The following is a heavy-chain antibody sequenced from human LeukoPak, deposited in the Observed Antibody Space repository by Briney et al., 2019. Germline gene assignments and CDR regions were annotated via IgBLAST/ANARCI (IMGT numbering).Heavy chain of an antibody. J-gene: IGHJ4*02. D-gene: IGHD4-17*01. Sequence: KPSETLSLTCGVYGGSFSGYYWSWIRQPPGKGLEWIGEINHSGSTNYNPSLKSRVTISVDTSKNQFSLKLSSVTAADTAVYYCAWTTVTIFDYWGQGTLVTVSS. CDR1: GGSFSGYY. CDR3: AWTTVTIFDY. CDR2: INHSGST. V-gene: IGHV4-34*01.